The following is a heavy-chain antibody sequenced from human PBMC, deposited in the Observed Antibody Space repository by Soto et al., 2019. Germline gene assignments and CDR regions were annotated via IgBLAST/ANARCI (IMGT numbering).Heavy chain of an antibody. CDR3: ARARGLVVLVAATPDAFDI. D-gene: IGHD2-15*01. CDR1: GYTFTSYG. V-gene: IGHV1-18*01. J-gene: IGHJ3*02. Sequence: ASVKVSCKASGYTFTSYGISWVRQAPGQGLEWMGWISAYNGNTNYAQKLQGRVTMTTDTSTSTAYMELRSLRSDDTAVYYCARARGLVVLVAATPDAFDIWGQGTMVTVSS. CDR2: ISAYNGNT.